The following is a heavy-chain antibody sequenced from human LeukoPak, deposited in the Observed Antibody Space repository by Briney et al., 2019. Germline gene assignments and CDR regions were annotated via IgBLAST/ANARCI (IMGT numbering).Heavy chain of an antibody. D-gene: IGHD2-15*01. Sequence: ASVKVSCKVSGYTLTELSMHWARQAPGKGLEWMGGFDPEDGETIYAQKFQGRVTMTEDTSTDTAYMELSSLRSEDTAVYYCATESELRTSPMGSCYAFDIWGQGTMVTVSS. J-gene: IGHJ3*02. CDR2: FDPEDGET. CDR1: GYTLTELS. CDR3: ATESELRTSPMGSCYAFDI. V-gene: IGHV1-24*01.